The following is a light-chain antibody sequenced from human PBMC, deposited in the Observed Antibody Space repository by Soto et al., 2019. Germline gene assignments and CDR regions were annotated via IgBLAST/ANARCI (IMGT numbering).Light chain of an antibody. J-gene: IGLJ2*01. CDR3: QSYDSSLSGVV. Sequence: QLVLTQPPSVSGAPGQRVTISCTGSSSNIGAGYDVHWYQQVPGTAPKLLIYDNTNRPSGVPDRFSGSKSGTSASLAITGLQVEDEADYYCQSYDSSLSGVVFGGGTKVTVL. V-gene: IGLV1-40*01. CDR1: SSNIGAGYD. CDR2: DNT.